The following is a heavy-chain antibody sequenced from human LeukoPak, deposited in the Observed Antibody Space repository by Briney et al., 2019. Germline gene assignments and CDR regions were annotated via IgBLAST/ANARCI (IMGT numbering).Heavy chain of an antibody. V-gene: IGHV3-7*04. Sequence: PGGSLRLSCAASGFTFSVSWMSWVRQAPGKGLEWVANIKEDGTVKNYVDSVKGRLTISRDNAKKSLFLQMNSLRVEGTAVYYCVKDRGWNTFDYWGQGTLVTVSS. CDR3: VKDRGWNTFDY. J-gene: IGHJ4*02. D-gene: IGHD1/OR15-1a*01. CDR1: GFTFSVSW. CDR2: IKEDGTVK.